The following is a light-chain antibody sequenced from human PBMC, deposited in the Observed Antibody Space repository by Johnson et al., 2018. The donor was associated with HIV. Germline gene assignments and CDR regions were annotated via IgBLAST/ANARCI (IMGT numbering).Light chain of an antibody. CDR2: AND. CDR3: GTWDTILQTFV. J-gene: IGLJ1*01. CDR1: SSNIGNND. Sequence: QSILTQPPSVSAAPGQKVTISCSGSSSNIGNNDLSWYQRLPGTAPKVLISANDKRPSGIPDRFSGSKSGTSATLGIAGLQTGDEADYFCGTWDTILQTFVFGTGTEVSVL. V-gene: IGLV1-51*01.